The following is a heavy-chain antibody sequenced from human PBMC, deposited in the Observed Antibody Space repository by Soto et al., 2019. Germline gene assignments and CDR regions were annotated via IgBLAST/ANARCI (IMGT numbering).Heavy chain of an antibody. J-gene: IGHJ5*02. CDR2: ITAGDGKT. CDR1: GYNFTQYT. Sequence: QVHLVQSGAEVKKPGASVKVSCKASGYNFTQYTIHWERQAPGQRLEWMGWITAGDGKTQYSKKFQTRVTIRSDVSATTVYMDLNSLRSEDTAVYYCARDLYSSSFFWFDAWGRGTLVIVSS. D-gene: IGHD2-2*01. CDR3: ARDLYSSSFFWFDA. V-gene: IGHV1-3*01.